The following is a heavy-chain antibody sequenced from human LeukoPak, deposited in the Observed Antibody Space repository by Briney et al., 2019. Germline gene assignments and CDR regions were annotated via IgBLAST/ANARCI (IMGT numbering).Heavy chain of an antibody. CDR3: ARGGSSDWYPLMK. V-gene: IGHV4-4*07. Sequence: SETLSLTCTVSGGSMTNYYWHWIRQPAGKGLEWIGHIYGNGNTDFNPSLNSRVTLSLDKSQNQFSLQLKSVTAADTAVYYCARGGSSDWYPLMKWGQGILVTVSS. J-gene: IGHJ4*02. D-gene: IGHD2-21*01. CDR2: IYGNGNT. CDR1: GGSMTNYY.